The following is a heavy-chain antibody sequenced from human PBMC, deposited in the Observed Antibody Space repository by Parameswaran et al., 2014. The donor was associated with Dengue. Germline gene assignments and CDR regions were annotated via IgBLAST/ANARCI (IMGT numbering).Heavy chain of an antibody. Sequence: WVRQAPGQGLEWMGWINTNTGNPTYAQGFTGRFVFSLDTSVSTAYLQISSLKAEDTAVYYCARDDSLFEYSSSTRNLDYWGQGTLVTVSS. D-gene: IGHD6-6*01. CDR3: ARDDSLFEYSSSTRNLDY. V-gene: IGHV7-4-1*02. J-gene: IGHJ4*02. CDR2: INTNTGNP.